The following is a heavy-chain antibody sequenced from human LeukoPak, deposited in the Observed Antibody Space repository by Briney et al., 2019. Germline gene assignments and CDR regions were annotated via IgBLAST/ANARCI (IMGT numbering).Heavy chain of an antibody. J-gene: IGHJ4*02. CDR3: AATEAYQLQLIFDY. V-gene: IGHV1-58*01. CDR2: IVVGSGNT. CDR1: GFTFTSSA. Sequence: RASVKVPCKASGFTFTSSAVQWVRQARGQRLEWIGWIVVGSGNTNYAQKFQERVTITRDMSTSTAYMELSSLRSEDTAVYYCAATEAYQLQLIFDYWGQGTLVTVSS. D-gene: IGHD2-2*01.